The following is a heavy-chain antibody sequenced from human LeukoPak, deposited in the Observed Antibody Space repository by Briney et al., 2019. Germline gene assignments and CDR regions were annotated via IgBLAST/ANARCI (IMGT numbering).Heavy chain of an antibody. Sequence: GASVKVSCKASGYTFTGYYMHWVRQAPGQGLEWMGWINPNSGGTNYAQKFQGRVTMTRDTSISTAYMELSRLRSDDTAVYYCARDAELRYFDWLFWGQGTLVTVSS. J-gene: IGHJ4*02. CDR2: INPNSGGT. D-gene: IGHD3-9*01. CDR3: ARDAELRYFDWLF. V-gene: IGHV1-2*02. CDR1: GYTFTGYY.